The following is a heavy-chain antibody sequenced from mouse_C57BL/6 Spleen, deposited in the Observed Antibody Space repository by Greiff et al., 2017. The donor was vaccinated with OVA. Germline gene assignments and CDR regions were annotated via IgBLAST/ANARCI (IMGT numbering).Heavy chain of an antibody. CDR1: GYTFTSYG. J-gene: IGHJ2*01. Sequence: QVQLQQSGAELARPGASVKLSCKASGYTFTSYGISWVKQRTGQGLEWIGEIYPRSGNTYYNEKFKGKATLTADKSSSTAYMELRSLTSEDSAVYFCARENPPPAVVAPDYWGQGTTLTVSS. V-gene: IGHV1-81*01. CDR2: IYPRSGNT. D-gene: IGHD1-1*01. CDR3: ARENPPPAVVAPDY.